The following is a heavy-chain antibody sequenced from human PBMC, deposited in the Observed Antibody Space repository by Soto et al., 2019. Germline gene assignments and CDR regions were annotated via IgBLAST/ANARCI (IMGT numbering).Heavy chain of an antibody. J-gene: IGHJ6*02. D-gene: IGHD2-2*01. CDR1: GYTFTSYG. CDR2: ISAYNGNT. V-gene: IGHV1-18*01. CDR3: ARDGIWRYCSSTSCHGNYYYYGMDV. Sequence: QVQLVQSGAEVKKPGASVKVSCKASGYTFTSYGISWVRQAPGQGLEWMGWISAYNGNTNYAQKLQGRVTMTTDTSTSTAYMELRSLRSDDTAVYYCARDGIWRYCSSTSCHGNYYYYGMDVWGQGTTVTVSS.